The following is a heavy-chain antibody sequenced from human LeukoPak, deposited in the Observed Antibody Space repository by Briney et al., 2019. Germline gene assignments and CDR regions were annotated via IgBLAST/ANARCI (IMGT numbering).Heavy chain of an antibody. CDR2: IIPIFGTA. Sequence: GASVKVSCKASGGTFSRYAISWVRQAPGQGLEWMGGIIPIFGTANYAQKFQGRVTIIADESTSTAYMEVSSLRSEDTAVYYCARAYSGYDFFDYWGQGILVTVSS. CDR1: GGTFSRYA. CDR3: ARAYSGYDFFDY. D-gene: IGHD5-12*01. V-gene: IGHV1-69*13. J-gene: IGHJ4*02.